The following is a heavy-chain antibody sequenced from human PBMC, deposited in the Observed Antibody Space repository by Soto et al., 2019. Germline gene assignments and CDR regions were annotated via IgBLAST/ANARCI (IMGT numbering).Heavy chain of an antibody. CDR1: GYSFGAYW. V-gene: IGHV5-51*01. J-gene: IGHJ4*02. CDR2: NFPGDSDT. Sequence: GASLKISWQGCGYSFGAYWIGWVRQMPGKGLEWIGINFPGDSDTRYRPSCQGQVTISVDRSINTAYLQWSSLKASDTAMYCCARGGISGTPPDYWGQGTQVTVSS. D-gene: IGHD1-7*01. CDR3: ARGGISGTPPDY.